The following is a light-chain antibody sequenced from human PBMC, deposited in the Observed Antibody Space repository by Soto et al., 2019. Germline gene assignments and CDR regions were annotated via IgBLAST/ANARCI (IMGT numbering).Light chain of an antibody. CDR2: DAS. CDR3: QQYNSYSAT. CDR1: QSISSW. Sequence: DIQMTQSPSTLSASVGDRVTLTCRASQSISSWLAWYQQKPGKAPKLLIYDASSLESGVPSRFGGSGSGTEFTLTISSLQPDDFATYYCQQYNSYSATFGQGTKVDIK. V-gene: IGKV1-5*01. J-gene: IGKJ1*01.